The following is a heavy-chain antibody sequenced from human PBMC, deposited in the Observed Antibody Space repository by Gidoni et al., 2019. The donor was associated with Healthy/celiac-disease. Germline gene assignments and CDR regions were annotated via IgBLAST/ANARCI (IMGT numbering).Heavy chain of an antibody. J-gene: IGHJ5*02. CDR2: ISSSSSYI. V-gene: IGHV3-21*01. CDR3: ARGPLTTANPNWFDP. Sequence: EVQLVESGGGLVKPGGSLRFSCAASGFTFSSYSMNWVRQAPGKGLEWVSSISSSSSYIYYADSVKGRFTISRDNAKNSLYLQMNSLRAEDTAVYYCARGPLTTANPNWFDPWGQGTLVTVSS. CDR1: GFTFSSYS. D-gene: IGHD4-17*01.